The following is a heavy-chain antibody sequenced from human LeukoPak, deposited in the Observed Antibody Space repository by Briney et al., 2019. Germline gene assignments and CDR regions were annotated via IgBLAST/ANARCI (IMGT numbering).Heavy chain of an antibody. CDR2: LYSGGST. CDR3: AKSRFRSWTDY. V-gene: IGHV3-66*01. CDR1: GFVVSTNY. J-gene: IGHJ4*02. Sequence: GGSLRLSCAASGFVVSTNYMSWVRQAPGKGLEWVSVLYSGGSTYYTDSVKGRFTISRDNSNNTLYLQMNNLRAEDTAVYYCAKSRFRSWTDYWGQGTLVTVSS. D-gene: IGHD3-3*01.